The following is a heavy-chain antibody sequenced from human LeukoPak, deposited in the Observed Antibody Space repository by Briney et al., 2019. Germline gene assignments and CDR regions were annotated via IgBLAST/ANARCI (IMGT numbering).Heavy chain of an antibody. V-gene: IGHV3-9*01. CDR1: GFTFDDYA. J-gene: IGHJ4*02. Sequence: PGGSLRLSCAASGFTFDDYAMHWVRQAPGKGLEWVSGISWNSGSIGYADSVKGRFTISRDNAKNSLYLQMNSLRAEDTALYYCAKDVTFGGVMPFDYWGQGTLVTVSS. D-gene: IGHD3-16*01. CDR3: AKDVTFGGVMPFDY. CDR2: ISWNSGSI.